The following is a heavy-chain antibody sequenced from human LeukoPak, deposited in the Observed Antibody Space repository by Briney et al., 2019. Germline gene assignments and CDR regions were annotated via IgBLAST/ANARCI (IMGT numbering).Heavy chain of an antibody. J-gene: IGHJ5*02. CDR1: GGSISSYY. D-gene: IGHD6-13*01. V-gene: IGHV4-59*01. CDR3: ARDLPYSSSWYANDP. Sequence: PSETLSLTCTVSGGSISSYYWSWIRQPPGKGLEWVGYIYYSGSTNYNPSPKSRVTISVDTSKNQFSLKLSSVTAADTAVSYCARDLPYSSSWYANDPWGQGTLVTVSS. CDR2: IYYSGST.